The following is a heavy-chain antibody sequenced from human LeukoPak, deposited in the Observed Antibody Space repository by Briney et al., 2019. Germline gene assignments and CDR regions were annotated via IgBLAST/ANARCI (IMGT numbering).Heavy chain of an antibody. V-gene: IGHV3-30*04. CDR3: ARDKEDVRYYYMDV. CDR2: LSYDGNNK. Sequence: GRSLRLPCAASGFIFSSYAMNWVRQAPGKGLEWVSILSYDGNNKYYTDSVKGRFTISRDNSKNALYLQMNSLRAEDTAVYYCARDKEDVRYYYMDVWGKGTTVTVSS. CDR1: GFIFSSYA. J-gene: IGHJ6*03. D-gene: IGHD6-6*01.